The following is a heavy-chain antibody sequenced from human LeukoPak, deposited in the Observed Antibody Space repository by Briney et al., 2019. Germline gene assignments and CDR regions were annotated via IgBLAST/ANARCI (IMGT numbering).Heavy chain of an antibody. V-gene: IGHV3-7*01. Sequence: GGSLRLSCVASGFTSSRYWMTWFRQAPGKGLEWVANIKQDGSQKNYVDSVKGRFTISRDNAKKSLYLQMNSLRGEDTAVYFCARGGTYDIWGQGTRVTVSS. CDR2: IKQDGSQK. J-gene: IGHJ3*02. CDR3: ARGGTYDI. CDR1: GFTSSRYW.